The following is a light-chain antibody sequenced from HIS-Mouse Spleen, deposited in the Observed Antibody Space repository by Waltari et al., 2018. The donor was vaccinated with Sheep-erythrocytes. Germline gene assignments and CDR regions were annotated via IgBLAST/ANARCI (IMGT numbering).Light chain of an antibody. CDR2: EVS. CDR3: SSYAGSNNWV. CDR1: SSDVGGYHY. Sequence: QSALTQPPSASGSPGQSVTISCTGTSSDVGGYHYVSCYQQHPGKAPKLMIYEVSTRPSGVPDRFSGSKSGNTASLTVSGLQAEDEADYYCSSYAGSNNWVFGGGTKLTVL. J-gene: IGLJ3*02. V-gene: IGLV2-8*01.